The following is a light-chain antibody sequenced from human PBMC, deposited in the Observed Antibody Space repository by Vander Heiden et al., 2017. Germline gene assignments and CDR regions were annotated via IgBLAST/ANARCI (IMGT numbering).Light chain of an antibody. V-gene: IGKV3-11*01. CDR2: DAS. J-gene: IGKJ2*01. Sequence: IVLTQSPATLSLSAGERATLSCRPSQGVRSYLAWYQQKPGQPPRLLIYDASTRATGIPARFSGSGSGTDFTLTISGLQPEDFAVYYCQQRCNCPRTFGQGTKLEIK. CDR1: QGVRSY. CDR3: QQRCNCPRT.